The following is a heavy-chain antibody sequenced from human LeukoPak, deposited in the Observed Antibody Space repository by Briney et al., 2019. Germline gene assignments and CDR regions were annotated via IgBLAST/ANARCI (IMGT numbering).Heavy chain of an antibody. CDR1: GFTLSDNY. CDR2: MYSRGDT. Sequence: PGGSLRLSCAASGFTLSDNYMCWVRQAPGKGLEWVSVMYSRGDTYYADSVKGRFTFSRDISKNTLYLQMNGLGTEDTAMYYCARGPRQVRAAGVLASRGQGTLVTVSS. D-gene: IGHD6-13*01. J-gene: IGHJ4*02. V-gene: IGHV3-53*01. CDR3: ARGPRQVRAAGVLAS.